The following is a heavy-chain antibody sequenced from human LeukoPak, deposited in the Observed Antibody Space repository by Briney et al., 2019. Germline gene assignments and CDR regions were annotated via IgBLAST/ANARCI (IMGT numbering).Heavy chain of an antibody. V-gene: IGHV1-3*03. Sequence: GASVKVSCKASGYTFTSYAMHWVRQAPGQRLEWMGWINAGNGNTKYSQEYQGRVTITRDTSASTAYMELSSLRSEDMAVYYCAVNYYGSGSYSKDDAFDIWGQGTMVTVSS. CDR1: GYTFTSYA. CDR2: INAGNGNT. CDR3: AVNYYGSGSYSKDDAFDI. J-gene: IGHJ3*02. D-gene: IGHD3-10*01.